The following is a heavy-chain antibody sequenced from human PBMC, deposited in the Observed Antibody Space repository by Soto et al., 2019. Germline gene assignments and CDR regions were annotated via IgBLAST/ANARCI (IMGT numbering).Heavy chain of an antibody. CDR1: GFSFKDYC. Sequence: GSLRLSCVGSGFSFKDYCLTWIRQAPGKGPEWISQINAKNDDTSYADSVRGRFTVSRDNAKNSLYLQMNSLRAEDTAVYYCASLSAAFAIWGRGTMVTVSS. J-gene: IGHJ3*02. V-gene: IGHV3-11*06. CDR2: INAKNDDT. CDR3: ASLSAAFAI.